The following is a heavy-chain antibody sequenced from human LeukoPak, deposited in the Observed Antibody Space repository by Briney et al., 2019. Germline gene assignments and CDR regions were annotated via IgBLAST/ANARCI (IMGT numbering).Heavy chain of an antibody. V-gene: IGHV3-30*02. CDR3: AKDRDSGYEALDY. Sequence: PGGSLRLSCAASGITFSSYGMHWVRQAPGKGLEWVAFIRYDGSNKYYADSVKGRFTISRDNSKNTLYLQMNSLRAEDTAVYYCAKDRDSGYEALDYWGQGTLVTVSS. J-gene: IGHJ4*02. CDR1: GITFSSYG. CDR2: IRYDGSNK. D-gene: IGHD5-12*01.